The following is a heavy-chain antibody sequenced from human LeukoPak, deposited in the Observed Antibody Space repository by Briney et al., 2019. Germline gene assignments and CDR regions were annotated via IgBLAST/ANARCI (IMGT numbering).Heavy chain of an antibody. CDR3: AGKAAAFCSDY. D-gene: IGHD6-13*01. Sequence: GGSLRRSCTASGLAFSSYGMHWARQAPGKGLEWVAFMQYDGSQIYYVDSVKGRFTISRDNSKNALYLQRNSLRPEDTAIYYCAGKAAAFCSDYWGQGTLVTVSS. CDR1: GLAFSSYG. J-gene: IGHJ4*02. CDR2: MQYDGSQI. V-gene: IGHV3-30*02.